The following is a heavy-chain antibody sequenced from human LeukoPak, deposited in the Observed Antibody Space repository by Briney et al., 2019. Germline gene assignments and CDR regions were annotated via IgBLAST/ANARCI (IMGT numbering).Heavy chain of an antibody. J-gene: IGHJ5*02. Sequence: GGSLRLSCAASGFTYSSYGMHWVRQAPGKGLEWVAVIWYDGSNKYYADSVKGRFTISRDNSKNTLYLQMNSLRAEDTAVYYCAKGTYSSSSSWFDPWGQGTLVTVSS. CDR1: GFTYSSYG. V-gene: IGHV3-33*06. D-gene: IGHD6-6*01. CDR3: AKGTYSSSSSWFDP. CDR2: IWYDGSNK.